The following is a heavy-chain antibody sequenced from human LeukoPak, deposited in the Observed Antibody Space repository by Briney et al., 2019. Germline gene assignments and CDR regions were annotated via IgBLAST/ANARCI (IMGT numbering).Heavy chain of an antibody. Sequence: ASVKVSCKASGYTFTSYDIKWVRQATGQGLEWMGWMNPNSGNTGYAQKFQGRVTMTRSTSISTAYMELSSLRSEDTAVYYCARLVAARLSWFDPWGQGTLVTVSS. V-gene: IGHV1-8*01. CDR2: MNPNSGNT. CDR3: ARLVAARLSWFDP. J-gene: IGHJ5*02. D-gene: IGHD6-6*01. CDR1: GYTFTSYD.